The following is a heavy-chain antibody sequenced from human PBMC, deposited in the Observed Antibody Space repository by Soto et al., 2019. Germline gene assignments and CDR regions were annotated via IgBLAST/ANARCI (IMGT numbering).Heavy chain of an antibody. CDR2: VNGGSGST. D-gene: IGHD4-17*01. J-gene: IGHJ4*02. CDR1: GFTFTTYA. V-gene: IGHV1-3*01. Sequence: QVQLVQSGAEVKRPGASVKVSCKASGFTFTTYAIHWVRQAPGQGLEWMGWVNGGSGSTKYSQKLHDRVTITRDTSATTSYMELRSLRLEDTGVFYCARPSRRGDMDHWGQGTLVIVSS. CDR3: ARPSRRGDMDH.